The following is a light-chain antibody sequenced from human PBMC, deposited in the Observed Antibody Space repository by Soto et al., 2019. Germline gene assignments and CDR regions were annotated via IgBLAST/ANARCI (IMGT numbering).Light chain of an antibody. V-gene: IGKV3-15*01. Sequence: EIVMTQSPATLSVSPGERVTLSCRASQSVSRKLAWYQQKPGQAPRLLIYVTTTRATGIPARFSGSGSGTEFTLTISSLQSEDFGIYYCQQHGHWPPYTFGQGTTLETK. CDR3: QQHGHWPPYT. J-gene: IGKJ2*01. CDR1: QSVSRK. CDR2: VTT.